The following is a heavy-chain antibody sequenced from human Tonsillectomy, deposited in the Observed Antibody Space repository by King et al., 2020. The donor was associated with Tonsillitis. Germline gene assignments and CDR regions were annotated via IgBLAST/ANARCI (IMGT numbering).Heavy chain of an antibody. CDR2: ISCSAGST. CDR1: GFTFSGYA. CDR3: AKGGYCSSTSCPMDI. Sequence: VQLVESGGGLVQPGGSLRLSCAASGFTFSGYAMSWVRQAPGQGLEWVSAISCSAGSTYYAASVKGRFTISRENSKNTLYIQMNSLGAEDTAVYYCAKGGYCSSTSCPMDIWGQGTMVTVSS. D-gene: IGHD2-2*01. J-gene: IGHJ3*02. V-gene: IGHV3-23*04.